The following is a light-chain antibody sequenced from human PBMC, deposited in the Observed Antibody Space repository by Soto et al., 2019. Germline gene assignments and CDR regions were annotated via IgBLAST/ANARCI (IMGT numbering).Light chain of an antibody. CDR1: QSVNNN. J-gene: IGKJ2*01. V-gene: IGKV3-15*01. Sequence: EIILTQSPASLSVSPGERATLSCRASQSVNNNLAWYQQKPGQAPRLLIYGASTRATGIPGRFRGSGSGTEFTLTITRLQSEDFAVYCCQQYNNLPPDTFGQGTKLEIK. CDR2: GAS. CDR3: QQYNNLPPDT.